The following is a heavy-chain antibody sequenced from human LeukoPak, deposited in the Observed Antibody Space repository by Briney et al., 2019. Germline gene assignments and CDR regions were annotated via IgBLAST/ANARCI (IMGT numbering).Heavy chain of an antibody. V-gene: IGHV3-21*01. CDR1: GFTFSSYS. D-gene: IGHD3-22*01. J-gene: IGHJ5*02. CDR3: ARVDYGYSSGYYSNWFDP. Sequence: GGSLRLSCAASGFTFSSYSMNWVRQAPGKGLEWVSSISSSSSYIYYADSVKGRFTISRDNAKNSLYLQMNSLRAEDTAVYYCARVDYGYSSGYYSNWFDPWGQGTLVTVSS. CDR2: ISSSSSYI.